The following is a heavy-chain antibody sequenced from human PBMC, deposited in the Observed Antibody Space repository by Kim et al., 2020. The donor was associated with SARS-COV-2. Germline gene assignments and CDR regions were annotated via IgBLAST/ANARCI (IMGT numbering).Heavy chain of an antibody. Sequence: SETLSLTCAVYGGSFSGYYWSWIRQPPGKGLEWIGEINHSGSTNYNPSLKSRVTISVDTSKNQFSLKLSSVTAADTAVYYCARKPDLYRVGYYYYYGMDV. D-gene: IGHD3-16*02. CDR3: ARKPDLYRVGYYYYYGMDV. J-gene: IGHJ6*01. V-gene: IGHV4-34*01. CDR1: GGSFSGYY. CDR2: INHSGST.